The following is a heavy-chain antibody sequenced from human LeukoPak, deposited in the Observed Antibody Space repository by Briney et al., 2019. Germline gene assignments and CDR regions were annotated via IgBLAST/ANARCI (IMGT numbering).Heavy chain of an antibody. Sequence: PSETLSLTCTGSGCSITDYHWSWIRQPPGKGLEWIGYIYSSGSTEYKPSLKSRATISAATSKTQFSLKLTSVTAADTARYYCTRRNEFDIWGQGTMVTVSS. V-gene: IGHV4-4*08. CDR1: GCSITDYH. J-gene: IGHJ3*02. CDR2: IYSSGST. CDR3: TRRNEFDI.